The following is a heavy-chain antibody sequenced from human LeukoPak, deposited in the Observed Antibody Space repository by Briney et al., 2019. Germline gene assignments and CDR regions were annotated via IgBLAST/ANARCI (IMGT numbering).Heavy chain of an antibody. CDR1: GGSISSGGYY. Sequence: SETLSLTCTVSGGSISSGGYYWSWIRQHPGKGLEWIGYIYYSGSTYCNPSLKSRVTISVDTSKNQFSLKLSSVTAADTAVYYCARDEAGAIAAAGTSWFDPWGQGTLVTVSS. CDR2: IYYSGST. CDR3: ARDEAGAIAAAGTSWFDP. D-gene: IGHD6-13*01. J-gene: IGHJ5*02. V-gene: IGHV4-31*03.